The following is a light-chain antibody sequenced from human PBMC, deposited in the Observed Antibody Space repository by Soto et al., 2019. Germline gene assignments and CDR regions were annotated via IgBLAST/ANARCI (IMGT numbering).Light chain of an antibody. CDR2: AAS. CDR1: QSISSY. CDR3: QQSYSTPMYT. J-gene: IGKJ2*01. Sequence: DIQMTQSPSSLSASVGDRVTITCRASQSISSYLNWYQQNPGKAPKLLIYAASSLHSVVPSRFSGSGSGTDFTLTISSLQPEDFATYYCQQSYSTPMYTFGQGTKLEIK. V-gene: IGKV1-39*01.